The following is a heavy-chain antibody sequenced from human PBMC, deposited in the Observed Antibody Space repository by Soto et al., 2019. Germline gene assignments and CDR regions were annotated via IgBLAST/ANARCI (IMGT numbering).Heavy chain of an antibody. V-gene: IGHV1-18*01. D-gene: IGHD1-26*01. CDR3: ARDALVGATDDYYYYGMDV. CDR1: GYTFTSYG. Sequence: ASVKVSCKASGYTFTSYGISWVRQAPGQGLEWMGWISAYNGNTNYAQKLQGRVTMTTDTSTSTAYMELRSLRSDDTAVYYCARDALVGATDDYYYYGMDVWGQGTTVTVS. CDR2: ISAYNGNT. J-gene: IGHJ6*02.